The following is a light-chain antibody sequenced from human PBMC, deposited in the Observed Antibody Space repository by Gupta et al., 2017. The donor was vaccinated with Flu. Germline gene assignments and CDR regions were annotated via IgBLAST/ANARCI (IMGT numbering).Light chain of an antibody. J-gene: IGKJ4*01. Sequence: IELTQSPSSLSSSVGDSVTITCRASQGVIIYLNWYQKRPGRAPQLLIFGASNLESGVPSRFSGRGSVTDFTLTISDLQPEDSGIYFCQQTSSSPPTFGGGTKVEI. CDR3: QQTSSSPPT. V-gene: IGKV1-39*01. CDR1: QGVIIY. CDR2: GAS.